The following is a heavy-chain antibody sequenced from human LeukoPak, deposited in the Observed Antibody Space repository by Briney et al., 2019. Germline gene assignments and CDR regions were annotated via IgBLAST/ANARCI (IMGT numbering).Heavy chain of an antibody. Sequence: SETLSLTCTVSDDSVSSSSYYWGWIRQPPGKGLEWIGNIYYSGSTYYNPSLKSRVTISVDTSKSQFSLKLSSVTAADTAVYYCARGYGSGRSWYFDLWGRGTLVTVSS. V-gene: IGHV4-39*07. CDR3: ARGYGSGRSWYFDL. J-gene: IGHJ2*01. D-gene: IGHD3-10*01. CDR2: IYYSGST. CDR1: DDSVSSSSYY.